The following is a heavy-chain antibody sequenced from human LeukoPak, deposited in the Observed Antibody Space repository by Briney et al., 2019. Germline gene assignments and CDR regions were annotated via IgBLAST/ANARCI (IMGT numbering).Heavy chain of an antibody. CDR2: IYHSGST. Sequence: SETLSLTCTVSGYSISSGYYWGWIRQPPGKGLEWIGSIYHSGSTYYNPSLKSRVTISVDTSKNQFSLKLSSVTAADTAVYYCATSGGYDSASDIWGQGTMVTVSS. D-gene: IGHD3-22*01. V-gene: IGHV4-38-2*02. CDR3: ATSGGYDSASDI. J-gene: IGHJ3*02. CDR1: GYSISSGYY.